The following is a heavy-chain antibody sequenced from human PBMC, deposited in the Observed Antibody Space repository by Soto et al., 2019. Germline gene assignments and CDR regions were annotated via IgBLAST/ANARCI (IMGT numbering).Heavy chain of an antibody. CDR3: ARDHHGDYYYYGMDV. V-gene: IGHV3-53*01. Sequence: GGSLRLSCAVSGFTVSNNYMSWVRQAPGKGLEGVSVIYSGGYTAYGDSVKGRFTISRDNSKNTLYLQMNSLRADDTAVYYCARDHHGDYYYYGMDVWGQGTTVTVSS. CDR2: IYSGGYT. D-gene: IGHD4-17*01. J-gene: IGHJ6*02. CDR1: GFTVSNNY.